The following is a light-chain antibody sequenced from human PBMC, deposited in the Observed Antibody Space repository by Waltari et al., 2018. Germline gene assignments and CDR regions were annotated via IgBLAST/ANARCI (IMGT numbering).Light chain of an antibody. V-gene: IGKV3-11*01. Sequence: DIVLTQSPATLPLSPGASATLSCRASQSVNNYLAWYQQRPGQAPRLLIYDASNRATGIPARFSGSGFGTDFTLTISTLEPEDFAVYYCQQRANWLTFGGGTKVEIK. J-gene: IGKJ4*01. CDR3: QQRANWLT. CDR1: QSVNNY. CDR2: DAS.